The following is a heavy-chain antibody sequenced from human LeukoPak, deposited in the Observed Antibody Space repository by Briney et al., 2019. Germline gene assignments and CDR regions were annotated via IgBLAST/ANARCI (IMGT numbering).Heavy chain of an antibody. Sequence: PGGSLRLSCAASGFTFSSYEMNWVRQAPGKGLEWVSYISSSGSTTYYADSVKGRFTISRDNAKNSLYLQMNSLRAEDTAVYYCARQGGDSSGSSGFQHWGQGTLVTVSS. CDR2: ISSSGSTT. D-gene: IGHD3-22*01. V-gene: IGHV3-48*03. CDR1: GFTFSSYE. CDR3: ARQGGDSSGSSGFQH. J-gene: IGHJ1*01.